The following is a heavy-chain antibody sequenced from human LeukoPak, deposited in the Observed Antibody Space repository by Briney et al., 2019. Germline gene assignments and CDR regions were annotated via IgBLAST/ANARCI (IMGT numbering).Heavy chain of an antibody. CDR3: ARDPPPSSYYYDSSDYDY. D-gene: IGHD3-22*01. V-gene: IGHV1-24*01. CDR1: GYTLTELS. Sequence: EASVKVSCKVSGYTLTELSMHWVRQAPGKGLEWMGGFDPEDGETIYAQKFQGRVTITADNSTRTAYMELSSLRSEDTAVYYCARDPPPSSYYYDSSDYDYWGQGTLVTVSS. J-gene: IGHJ4*02. CDR2: FDPEDGET.